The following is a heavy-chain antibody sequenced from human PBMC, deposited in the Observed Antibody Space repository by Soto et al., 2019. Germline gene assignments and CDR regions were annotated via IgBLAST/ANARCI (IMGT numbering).Heavy chain of an antibody. V-gene: IGHV1-18*01. D-gene: IGHD6-19*01. J-gene: IGHJ4*02. CDR1: GYSFTNYG. Sequence: QVQLVQAGAEVRKPGASVKVSCKASGYSFTNYGISWVRQAPGQGLEGMGWISAYNGNTKFAQKAQGRVTMPTDTTTNSSYMGLRSLRSADTDVYYCARALRPQNAVATLSIEYWGQGTLVPVSS. CDR2: ISAYNGNT. CDR3: ARALRPQNAVATLSIEY.